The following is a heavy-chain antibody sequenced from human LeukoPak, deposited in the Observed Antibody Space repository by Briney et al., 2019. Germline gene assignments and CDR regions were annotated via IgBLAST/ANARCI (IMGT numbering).Heavy chain of an antibody. CDR3: ASIACSSSCTYSGRRRLGGGSLDP. J-gene: IGHJ5*02. V-gene: IGHV1-18*01. Sequence: ASVKVSCKASGYTFNTYGITWVRQAPGHGLEWMGWISSYNGNTSYAAKVQGRITVTKDTSASTAYLELRSLRSDDTAVYYCASIACSSSCTYSGRRRLGGGSLDPWGQGTLVTVSS. CDR2: ISSYNGNT. CDR1: GYTFNTYG. D-gene: IGHD2-2*01.